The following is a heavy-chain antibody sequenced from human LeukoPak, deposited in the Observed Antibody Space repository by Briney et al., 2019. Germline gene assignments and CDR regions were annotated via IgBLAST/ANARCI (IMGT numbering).Heavy chain of an antibody. D-gene: IGHD3-10*02. V-gene: IGHV3-48*04. CDR3: AELGITMIGGV. CDR2: ISSSGSTI. Sequence: GGSLRLSCVASGFTFSTYSMNWVRQAPGKGLEWVSYISSSGSTIYYADSVKGRFTISRDNAKNSLYLQMNSLRAEDTAVYYCAELGITMIGGVWGKGTTVTISS. CDR1: GFTFSTYS. J-gene: IGHJ6*04.